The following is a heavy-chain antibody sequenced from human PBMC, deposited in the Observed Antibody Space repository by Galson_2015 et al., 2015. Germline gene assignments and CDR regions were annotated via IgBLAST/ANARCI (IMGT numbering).Heavy chain of an antibody. J-gene: IGHJ4*02. CDR3: ARDNGSFGVAQFFDY. Sequence: TLSLTCTVSGGSISSYYWSWIRQPPGKGLEWIGYIYYSGSTNYNPSLKSRVTISVDTSKNQFSLKLSSVTAADTAVYYCARDNGSFGVAQFFDYWGQGTLVTVSS. V-gene: IGHV4-59*12. CDR2: IYYSGST. D-gene: IGHD3-3*01. CDR1: GGSISSYY.